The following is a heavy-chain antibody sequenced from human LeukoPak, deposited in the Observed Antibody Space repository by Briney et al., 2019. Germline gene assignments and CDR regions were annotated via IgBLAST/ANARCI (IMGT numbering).Heavy chain of an antibody. Sequence: ASVKVSCKASGYTFTSYGISWVRQAPGQGLEWMGWISAYNGNTNYAQKLQGRVTMTTDTSTSTAYMELRSLRSDDTAVYYCAREDYDYVWGSYHPLDYWGQGTLVTVSS. V-gene: IGHV1-18*01. J-gene: IGHJ4*02. CDR2: ISAYNGNT. CDR3: AREDYDYVWGSYHPLDY. D-gene: IGHD3-16*02. CDR1: GYTFTSYG.